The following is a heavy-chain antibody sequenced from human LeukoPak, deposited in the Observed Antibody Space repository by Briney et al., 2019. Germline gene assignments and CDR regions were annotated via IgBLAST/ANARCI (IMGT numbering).Heavy chain of an antibody. Sequence: PSETLSLTCTVSGGSISSNNYYWGWIRQPPGKGLEWIGNIYYSGSTYYNPSLKSRVTISVDTSKNQFSLKLSSVTAADTAVYSCARQSYNPDAFDIWGQGTMVTVSS. CDR3: ARQSYNPDAFDI. CDR1: GGSISSNNYY. V-gene: IGHV4-39*01. D-gene: IGHD1-14*01. CDR2: IYYSGST. J-gene: IGHJ3*02.